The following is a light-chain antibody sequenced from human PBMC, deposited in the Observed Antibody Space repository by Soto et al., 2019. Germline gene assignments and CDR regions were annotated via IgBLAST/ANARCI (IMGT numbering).Light chain of an antibody. V-gene: IGLV1-44*01. J-gene: IGLJ2*01. CDR3: SSYAGSNIIL. Sequence: QSVLTQPPSASGTPGQRVTISCSGSNSKIGSNPVNWYQQLPGTAPKLLIYFNDRRPSGVPDRFSGSRSGTSASLAISGLQSEDEADYYCSSYAGSNIILFGGGTKLTVL. CDR2: FND. CDR1: NSKIGSNP.